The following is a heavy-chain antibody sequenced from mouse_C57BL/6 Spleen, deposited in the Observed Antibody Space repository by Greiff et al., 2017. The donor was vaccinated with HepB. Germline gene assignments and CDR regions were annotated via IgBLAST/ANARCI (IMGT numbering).Heavy chain of an antibody. CDR3: ARSQRPYFDY. V-gene: IGHV1-69*01. D-gene: IGHD3-1*01. CDR1: GYTFTSYW. J-gene: IGHJ2*01. CDR2: IDPSDSYT. Sequence: VQLQQPGAELVMPGASVKLSCKASGYTFTSYWMHWVKQRPGQGLEWIGEIDPSDSYTNYNQKFKGKSTLTVDKSSSTAYMQLSSLTSEDSAVYYCARSQRPYFDYWGQGTTLTVAS.